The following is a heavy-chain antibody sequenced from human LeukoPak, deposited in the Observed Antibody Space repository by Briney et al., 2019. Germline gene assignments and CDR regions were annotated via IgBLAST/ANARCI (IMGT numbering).Heavy chain of an antibody. CDR3: ARGHYGMDV. CDR1: GFTFSDNY. J-gene: IGHJ6*02. CDR2: ISRSSSDT. Sequence: SGGSLRLSCAAAGFTFSDNYTSWVREAPEKGVEWVSYISRSSSDTNYADSVKGRFTISRDNAKNSLYLQMNSLRAEDTAVYYCARGHYGMDVWGQGTTVTVSS. V-gene: IGHV3-11*06.